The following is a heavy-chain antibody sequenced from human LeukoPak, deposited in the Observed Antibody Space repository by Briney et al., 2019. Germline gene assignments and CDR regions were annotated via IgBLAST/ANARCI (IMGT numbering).Heavy chain of an antibody. Sequence: GGSLRLSCAASGFTFSSYAMSWVRQAPGKGLEWVSAISGSGGSTYYADSVKGRFTISRDNSKNTLYLQMNSLRAEDTAVYYCAKVHCSGTSCYAEYFQHWGQGTLVTVSS. CDR1: GFTFSSYA. J-gene: IGHJ1*01. D-gene: IGHD2-2*01. V-gene: IGHV3-23*01. CDR2: ISGSGGST. CDR3: AKVHCSGTSCYAEYFQH.